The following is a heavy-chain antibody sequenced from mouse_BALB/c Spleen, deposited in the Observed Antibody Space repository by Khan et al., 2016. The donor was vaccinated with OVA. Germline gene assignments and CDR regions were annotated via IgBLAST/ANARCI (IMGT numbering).Heavy chain of an antibody. CDR3: ARLFNWDAMDY. J-gene: IGHJ4*01. V-gene: IGHV4-2*02. D-gene: IGHD4-1*02. CDR2: INPGSSTI. CDR1: GFAFSRYW. Sequence: EVQLQESGGGLVQPGGSLNLSCAASGFAFSRYWMSWARQAPGKGQEWIGEINPGSSTINYTPSLKDKFIISRDNAKNTLYLQMSKVRSEDTALYYCARLFNWDAMDYWGQGTSVTVSS.